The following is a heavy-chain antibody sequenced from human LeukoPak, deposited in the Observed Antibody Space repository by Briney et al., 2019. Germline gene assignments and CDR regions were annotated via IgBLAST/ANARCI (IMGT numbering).Heavy chain of an antibody. D-gene: IGHD3-10*01. CDR1: GGSVSDYY. J-gene: IGHJ4*02. V-gene: IGHV4-59*08. CDR2: IYYTGST. Sequence: SETLSLTCTISGGSVSDYYWSWIRQSPGKGLEWIGYIYYTGSTTYNPSLKSRVTISVDTSKNQFSLKLSSVTAADTAVYYCARGPPLLWFGESTDYWGQGTLVTVSS. CDR3: ARGPPLLWFGESTDY.